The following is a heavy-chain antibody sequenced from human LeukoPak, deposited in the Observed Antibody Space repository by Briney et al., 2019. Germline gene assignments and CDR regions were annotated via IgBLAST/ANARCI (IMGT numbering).Heavy chain of an antibody. CDR1: GFTFSAYW. V-gene: IGHV3-7*01. CDR2: IRADGTEK. J-gene: IGHJ4*02. CDR3: ARGRGFDS. Sequence: TGGSLRLSCAASGFTFSAYWMSWVRQAPGKGLEWVAYIRADGTEKFYVDSVKGRFTISRDNAKNSPYLQMDSLRADDTAVYYCARGRGFDSWGQGALVTISS.